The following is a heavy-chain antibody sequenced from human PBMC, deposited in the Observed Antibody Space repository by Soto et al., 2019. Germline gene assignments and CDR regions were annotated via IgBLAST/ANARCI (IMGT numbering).Heavy chain of an antibody. J-gene: IGHJ4*02. CDR2: IYYSGST. Sequence: SETLSLTCTVSGGSISSGDYYWSWIRQPPGKGLEWIGYIYYSGSTYYNPSLKSRVTISVDTSKNQFSLKLSSVTAADTAVYYCARGVNTVVTPALDYWGQGTLVTVSS. CDR1: GGSISSGDYY. CDR3: ARGVNTVVTPALDY. D-gene: IGHD4-17*01. V-gene: IGHV4-30-4*01.